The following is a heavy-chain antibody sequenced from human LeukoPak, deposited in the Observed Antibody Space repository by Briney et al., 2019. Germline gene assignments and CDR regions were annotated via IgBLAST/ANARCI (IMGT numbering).Heavy chain of an antibody. D-gene: IGHD5-24*01. Sequence: GGSLRLSCAASGFTFSSYSMNWVRQAPGKGLEWVSSISSSSSYIYYADSVKGRFTLSTDNAKNSMYLQMNSLRAEDTAVYYWARVGDGYNYPYYYYYMDVWGKGTTVTVSS. CDR2: ISSSSSYI. CDR3: ARVGDGYNYPYYYYYMDV. CDR1: GFTFSSYS. V-gene: IGHV3-21*01. J-gene: IGHJ6*03.